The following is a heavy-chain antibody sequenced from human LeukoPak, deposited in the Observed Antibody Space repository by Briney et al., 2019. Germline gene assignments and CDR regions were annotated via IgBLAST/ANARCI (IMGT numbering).Heavy chain of an antibody. J-gene: IGHJ4*02. CDR2: IYYTGRT. Sequence: SETLSLTCTVSGGSISSDDYYWSWIRQPPGKGLEWIGYIYYTGRTYYGPSLKSRVTISIDTSKNQFSLKLTSVTAADTAVYYCARDNGYSRILDYWGQGALVTVSS. D-gene: IGHD3-22*01. CDR1: GGSISSDDYY. CDR3: ARDNGYSRILDY. V-gene: IGHV4-30-4*01.